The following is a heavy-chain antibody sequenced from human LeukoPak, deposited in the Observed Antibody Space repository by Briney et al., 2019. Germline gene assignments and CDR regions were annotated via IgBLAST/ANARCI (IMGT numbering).Heavy chain of an antibody. V-gene: IGHV3-23*01. CDR1: GFTFSSYA. CDR3: AKAPLINYDYIWGSSLPAPY. D-gene: IGHD3-16*01. Sequence: GGSLRLSCATSGFTFSSYAMSWVRQAPGKGLEWVSAISGSGGSTYYADSVKGRFTISRDNSKNTLYLQMNSLRAEDTAVYYCAKAPLINYDYIWGSSLPAPYWGQGTLVTVSS. CDR2: ISGSGGST. J-gene: IGHJ4*02.